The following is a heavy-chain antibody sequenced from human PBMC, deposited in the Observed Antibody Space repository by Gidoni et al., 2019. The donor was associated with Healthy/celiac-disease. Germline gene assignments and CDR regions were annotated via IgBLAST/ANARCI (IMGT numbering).Heavy chain of an antibody. J-gene: IGHJ3*01. CDR3: ARAYDFWSGSVGALA. D-gene: IGHD3-3*01. Sequence: EVQLVESGGGLVQPGGSLRLSCAASGFTFSSYWMSWVRQAPGKGLEWVANIKQDGSEKYYVDSVKGRFTISRDNAKNSLYLQMNSLRAEDTAVYYCARAYDFWSGSVGALAWGQGTMVTVSS. CDR1: GFTFSSYW. CDR2: IKQDGSEK. V-gene: IGHV3-7*03.